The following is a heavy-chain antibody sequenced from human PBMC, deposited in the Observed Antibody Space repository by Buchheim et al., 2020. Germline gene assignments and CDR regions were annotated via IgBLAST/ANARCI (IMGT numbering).Heavy chain of an antibody. CDR1: GGSISSSSYY. D-gene: IGHD3-10*01. Sequence: QLQLQESGPGLVKPSETLSLTCTVSGGSISSSSYYWGWIRQPPGKGLEWIGSIYYSGSTYYNPSLKSRVTISVDTSKNQFSLRLSSVAAADTDVYYCARVVIGVYYYGSGSYYNERWFDPWGQGTL. CDR2: IYYSGST. CDR3: ARVVIGVYYYGSGSYYNERWFDP. V-gene: IGHV4-39*07. J-gene: IGHJ5*02.